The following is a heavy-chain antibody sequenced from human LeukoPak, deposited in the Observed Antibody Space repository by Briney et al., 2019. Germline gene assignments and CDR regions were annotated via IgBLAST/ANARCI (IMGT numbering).Heavy chain of an antibody. J-gene: IGHJ6*02. CDR1: GGSISSGGYS. Sequence: SETLSLTCAVSGGSISSGGYSWSWIRQPPGKGLERIGYIYHSGSTYYNPSLKSRVTISVDRSKNQFSLKLSSVTAADTAVYYCARGVPAAYYYYYGMDVWGQGTTVTVSS. CDR2: IYHSGST. CDR3: ARGVPAAYYYYYGMDV. D-gene: IGHD2-2*01. V-gene: IGHV4-30-2*01.